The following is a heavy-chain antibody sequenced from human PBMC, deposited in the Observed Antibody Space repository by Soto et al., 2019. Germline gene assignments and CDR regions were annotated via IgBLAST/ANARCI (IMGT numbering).Heavy chain of an antibody. CDR2: INGGVAHT. D-gene: IGHD3-10*01. Sequence: QVRFVQSGAEVKKPGASVKLSCKASGYTFTSNAIHWVRQAPGQRLEWMGWINGGVAHTQYSQRFQGRVTLSRDTSATTAYMELSSLRSEDTAVYYCARGFHGSADYWGQGTPVTVSA. CDR1: GYTFTSNA. V-gene: IGHV1-3*01. CDR3: ARGFHGSADY. J-gene: IGHJ4*02.